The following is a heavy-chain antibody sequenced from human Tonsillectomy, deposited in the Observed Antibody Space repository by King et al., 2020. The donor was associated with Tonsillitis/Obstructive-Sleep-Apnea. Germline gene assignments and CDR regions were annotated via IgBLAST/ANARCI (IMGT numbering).Heavy chain of an antibody. CDR2: IFSNDEK. V-gene: IGHV2-26*01. D-gene: IGHD5-24*01. CDR1: GFSPSNVRMG. J-gene: IGHJ4*02. Sequence: VTLKESGPVLVKPPETLTLTCAVSGFSPSNVRMGVSWIRQPPGKAPDWLGHIFSNDEKSYSTSLKTRLTISKDTSTSQVVLTMTNMDPVDTATYYCARLDGSSPYFDDWGRGTLVTVSS. CDR3: ARLDGSSPYFDD.